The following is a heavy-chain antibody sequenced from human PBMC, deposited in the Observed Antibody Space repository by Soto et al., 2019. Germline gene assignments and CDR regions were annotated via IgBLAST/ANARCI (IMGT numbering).Heavy chain of an antibody. D-gene: IGHD3-22*01. V-gene: IGHV1-69*01. CDR3: ARKSQYYYDSSGYYYFDY. J-gene: IGHJ4*02. Sequence: QVQLVQSGAEVKKPGSSVKVSCKASGGTFSSYAISWVRQAPGQGLEWMGGIIPIFGTANYAQKFQGRVTITADESTCTAYMELSSLRSEDTAVYYCARKSQYYYDSSGYYYFDYWGQGTLVTVSS. CDR1: GGTFSSYA. CDR2: IIPIFGTA.